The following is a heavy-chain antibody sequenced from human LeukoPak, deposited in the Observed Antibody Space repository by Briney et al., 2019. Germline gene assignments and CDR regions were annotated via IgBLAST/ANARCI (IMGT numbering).Heavy chain of an antibody. D-gene: IGHD3-10*01. Sequence: SETVSLICAVSGGSISSGGYSWSWIRQPPGKGLEWIGYIYHSGSTYYNPSLKSRVTISVDRSKNQFSLKLSSVTAADTAVYYCARESGVRGVYYFDYWGQGTLVTVSS. CDR3: ARESGVRGVYYFDY. CDR2: IYHSGST. V-gene: IGHV4-30-2*01. J-gene: IGHJ4*02. CDR1: GGSISSGGYS.